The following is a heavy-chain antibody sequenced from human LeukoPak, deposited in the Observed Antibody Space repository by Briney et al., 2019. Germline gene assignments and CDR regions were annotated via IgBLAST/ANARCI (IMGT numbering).Heavy chain of an antibody. CDR2: TSSDLNVK. J-gene: IGHJ6*02. V-gene: IGHV3-30-3*01. CDR1: GFTFRNYV. Sequence: GGSLRLSCAASGFTFRNYVIHWVRQAPGKGLEWVAVTSSDLNVKLYADSVKGRFTISRDNSRSTLYLQMNSLRAEDTAVYYCARDPPHGMDVWGQGTTVTVSS. CDR3: ARDPPHGMDV.